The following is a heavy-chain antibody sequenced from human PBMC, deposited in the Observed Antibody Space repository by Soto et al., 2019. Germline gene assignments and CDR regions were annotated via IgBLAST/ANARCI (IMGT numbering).Heavy chain of an antibody. D-gene: IGHD3-22*01. CDR3: ARGLVYYYDSSGGDAFDI. CDR1: GGTFSSYT. Sequence: GASVKVSCKASGGTFSSYTISWVRQAPGQGLEWMGRIIPILGVANYAQKFQGRVTITADKSTSTAYMELSSLRSEDTAVYYCARGLVYYYDSSGGDAFDIWGQGTMVTVSS. J-gene: IGHJ3*02. CDR2: IIPILGVA. V-gene: IGHV1-69*02.